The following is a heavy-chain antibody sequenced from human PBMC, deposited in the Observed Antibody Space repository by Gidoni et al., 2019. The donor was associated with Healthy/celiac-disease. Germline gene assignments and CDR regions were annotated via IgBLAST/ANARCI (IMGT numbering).Heavy chain of an antibody. D-gene: IGHD6-19*01. Sequence: EVQLVESGGGLVKPGGSLRLSCAASGFTFSSYSMNWVRQAPGKGLEWVSSISSSSSYIYYADSVKGRFTISRDNAKNSLYLQMNSLRAEDTAVYYCASFEFSVAGHLGGDYWGQGTLVTVSS. V-gene: IGHV3-21*01. CDR3: ASFEFSVAGHLGGDY. CDR1: GFTFSSYS. CDR2: ISSSSSYI. J-gene: IGHJ4*02.